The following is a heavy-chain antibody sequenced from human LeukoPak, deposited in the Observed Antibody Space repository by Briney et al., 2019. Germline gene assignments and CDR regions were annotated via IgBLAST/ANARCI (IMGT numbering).Heavy chain of an antibody. CDR3: ARRNRARLDYFDY. CDR1: GGSLSSSSYY. V-gene: IGHV4-39*01. Sequence: SETLSLTCTVSGGSLSSSSYYWGWLRQPPGTGLEWIGSIYYSGSTYYNPSLKSRVTISVDTSKNQFSLKLSSVTAADTAVYYCARRNRARLDYFDYWGQGTLVTVSS. J-gene: IGHJ4*02. CDR2: IYYSGST.